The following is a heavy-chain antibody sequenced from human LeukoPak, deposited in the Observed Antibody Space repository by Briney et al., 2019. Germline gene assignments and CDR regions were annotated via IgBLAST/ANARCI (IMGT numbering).Heavy chain of an antibody. J-gene: IGHJ4*02. D-gene: IGHD2-15*01. V-gene: IGHV3-48*03. CDR2: ITSSGNTI. CDR1: GFTFSSYE. Sequence: GGSLILSCAASGFTFSSYEMNWVRQAPGKGLECVSYITSSGNTIYYADSVKGRFTISRDNAKYSLYLQMNSLRAEDTAVYYCVRGRYCSGGTCYPSYDYWGQGTLVTVSS. CDR3: VRGRYCSGGTCYPSYDY.